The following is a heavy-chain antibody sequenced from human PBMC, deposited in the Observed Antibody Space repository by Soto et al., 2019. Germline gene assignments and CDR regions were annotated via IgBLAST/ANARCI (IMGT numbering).Heavy chain of an antibody. V-gene: IGHV2-5*02. CDR1: GFSLSTSGVG. Sequence: QITLKESGPTLVKPTQTLTLTCTFSGFSLSTSGVGVGWIRQPPGKALEWLALIYWDDDKRYSPSLKSRLTIXXDXSXXQVGLTMTNMAPVDTGTYYCVHRLGVPLAWDVFDIWGQGTMVTVSS. J-gene: IGHJ3*02. CDR2: IYWDDDK. CDR3: VHRLGVPLAWDVFDI. D-gene: IGHD2-8*01.